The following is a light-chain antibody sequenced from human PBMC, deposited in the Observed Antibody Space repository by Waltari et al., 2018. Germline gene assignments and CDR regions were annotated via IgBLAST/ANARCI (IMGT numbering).Light chain of an antibody. CDR3: SSFTTSTTWV. CDR2: EVT. V-gene: IGLV2-18*02. Sequence: WYAQSPGAAPKLILYEVTNRPSGVPDRFSGSKSGNTASLTVSGLQAEDAADYYCSSFTTSTTWVFGGGTKLTVL. J-gene: IGLJ3*02.